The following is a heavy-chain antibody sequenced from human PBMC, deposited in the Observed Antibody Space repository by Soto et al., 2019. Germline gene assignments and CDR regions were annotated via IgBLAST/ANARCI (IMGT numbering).Heavy chain of an antibody. CDR2: IYSGGST. CDR3: ARESIAAALAIDY. CDR1: GFTVSSNY. V-gene: IGHV3-66*01. D-gene: IGHD6-13*01. Sequence: GGSLRLSCAASGFTVSSNYMSWVRQAPGKGLEWVSVIYSGGSTYYADSVKGRFTISRDNSKNTLNLQMNSLRAEDTAVYYCARESIAAALAIDYWGQGTLVTVSS. J-gene: IGHJ4*02.